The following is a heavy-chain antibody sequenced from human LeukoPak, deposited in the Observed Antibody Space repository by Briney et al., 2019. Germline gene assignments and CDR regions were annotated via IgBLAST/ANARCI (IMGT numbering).Heavy chain of an antibody. D-gene: IGHD1-26*01. CDR1: GFTFSSYA. J-gene: IGHJ4*02. CDR2: ISYDGSNK. CDR3: ARGVGATNHFDY. V-gene: IGHV3-30-3*01. Sequence: GRSLRLSCAASGFTFSSYAMHWVRQAPGKGLEWVAVISYDGSNKYYADSAKGRFTISRDNSKNTLYLQMNSLRAEDTAVYYCARGVGATNHFDYWGQGTLVTVSS.